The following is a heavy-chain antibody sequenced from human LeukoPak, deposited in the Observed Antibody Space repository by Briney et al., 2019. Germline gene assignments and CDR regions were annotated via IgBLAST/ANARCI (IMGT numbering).Heavy chain of an antibody. D-gene: IGHD3-3*01. CDR1: GGSISSSSYY. Sequence: SETLSLTCTVSGGSISSSSYYWGWIRQPPGKGLEWIGYIYYSGSTNYNPSLKSRVTISVDTSKNQFSLKLSSVTAADTAVYFCGGFPSPGKGFWSGYPDYWGQGTLVTVSS. CDR2: IYYSGST. CDR3: GGFPSPGKGFWSGYPDY. V-gene: IGHV4-61*05. J-gene: IGHJ4*02.